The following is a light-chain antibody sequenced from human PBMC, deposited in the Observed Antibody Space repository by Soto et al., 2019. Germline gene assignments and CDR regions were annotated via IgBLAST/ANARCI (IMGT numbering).Light chain of an antibody. CDR3: QQYNSYSPT. CDR1: QSISHW. J-gene: IGKJ1*01. CDR2: DAS. Sequence: IQMTQAPATLSSSVGASVNITCWASQSISHWLAWYQQKPGKAPKFLIYDASSLESGVPSRFSGSGSGTEFTLTISSLQPDDFATYYCQQYNSYSPTFGQGTKVDIK. V-gene: IGKV1-5*01.